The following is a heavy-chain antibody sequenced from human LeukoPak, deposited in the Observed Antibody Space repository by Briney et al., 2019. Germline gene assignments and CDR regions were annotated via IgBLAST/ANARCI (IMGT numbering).Heavy chain of an antibody. J-gene: IGHJ4*02. D-gene: IGHD5-18*01. V-gene: IGHV3-21*01. CDR1: GFSFSDYT. CDR3: AKDRYSYAFEYSDS. Sequence: GGSLRLSCAASGFSFSDYTMNWVRQAPGKGLEWVSSISSTSTYIYYADSVKGRFTISRDNSKNTLSLQVSSLRTEDTAVYYCAKDRYSYAFEYSDSWGQGTLVTVSS. CDR2: ISSTSTYI.